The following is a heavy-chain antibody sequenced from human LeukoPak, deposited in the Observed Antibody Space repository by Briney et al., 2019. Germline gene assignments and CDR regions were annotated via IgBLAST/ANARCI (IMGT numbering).Heavy chain of an antibody. Sequence: GGFLRLSCAASGFTFSNYAMSWVRQAPGKGLEWVSSISSSGSSTYYADSVKGRFTISRDNSKNMLFLQMNSLRAEDTAVYYCATQRSGWHYFDYWGQGTLVTVSS. J-gene: IGHJ4*02. CDR1: GFTFSNYA. V-gene: IGHV3-23*01. CDR2: ISSSGSST. CDR3: ATQRSGWHYFDY. D-gene: IGHD6-19*01.